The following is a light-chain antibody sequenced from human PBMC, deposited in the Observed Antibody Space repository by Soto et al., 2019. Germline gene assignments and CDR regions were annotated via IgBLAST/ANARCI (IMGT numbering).Light chain of an antibody. Sequence: DVVMTQSPLSLPVTLGQPASISCRSSQRLVDSDGNTYLNWFQQRPGQSPRRLIYKVSSRDSGVPARFSGSGSGADFTLKISRVEAADVAVYYYMQGTNWPYTCGQGTKLEI. V-gene: IGKV2-30*01. CDR3: MQGTNWPYT. J-gene: IGKJ2*01. CDR2: KVS. CDR1: QRLVDSDGNTY.